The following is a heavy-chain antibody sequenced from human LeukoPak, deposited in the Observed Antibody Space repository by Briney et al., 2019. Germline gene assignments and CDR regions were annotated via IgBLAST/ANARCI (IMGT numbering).Heavy chain of an antibody. J-gene: IGHJ3*02. CDR3: ARPSGVTTSEVAFDI. CDR2: IYPGDSDT. D-gene: IGHD4-17*01. V-gene: IGHV5-51*01. CDR1: GYSFTSYW. Sequence: GESLKISCKGSGYSFTSYWIGWVRQMPGKGLEWMGIIYPGDSDTRYSPSFQGQVTISADKSISTAYLQWSSLKASDTAMYYRARPSGVTTSEVAFDIWGQGTMVTVSS.